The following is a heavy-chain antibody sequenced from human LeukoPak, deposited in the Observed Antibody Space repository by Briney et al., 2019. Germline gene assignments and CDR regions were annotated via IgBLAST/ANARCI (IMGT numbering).Heavy chain of an antibody. V-gene: IGHV3-7*01. D-gene: IGHD7-27*01. CDR1: GFTFTKHW. CDR2: IREDGSEK. CDR3: ARDYTGGWNDY. Sequence: HPGGSLRLSCAATGFTFTKHWMSWVRQTIGKGLECVAKIREDGSEKHYVDSVKGRFTISRDNARNSLYLQMNNLRVEDTAVYYCARDYTGGWNDYWGQGTLVTVSS. J-gene: IGHJ4*02.